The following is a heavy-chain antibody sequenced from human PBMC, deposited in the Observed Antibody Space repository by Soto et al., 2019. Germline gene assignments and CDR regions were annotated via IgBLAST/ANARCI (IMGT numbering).Heavy chain of an antibody. CDR3: AREPSI. V-gene: IGHV4-31*03. CDR1: GGSISSGGYY. J-gene: IGHJ4*02. CDR2: IFYIGNT. Sequence: QVQLQESGPGLVKPSQTLSLTCTVSGGSISSGGYYWSWIRQHPGKGLEWIGYIFYIGNTYYNPSPKSRVSISVATSKNPFSLKLSSVTAADTAVYYCAREPSIWGQGTLVTVSS.